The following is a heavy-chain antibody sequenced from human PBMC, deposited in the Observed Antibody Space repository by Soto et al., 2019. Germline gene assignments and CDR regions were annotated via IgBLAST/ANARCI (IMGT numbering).Heavy chain of an antibody. D-gene: IGHD6-13*01. J-gene: IGHJ6*02. CDR1: GFTFSSYA. CDR2: ISGSGGST. Sequence: EVQLLESGGGLVQPGGSLRLSCAASGFTFSSYAMSWVRQAPGKGLEWVSAISGSGGSTYYADSVKGRFTISRDNSKNTLYLQMNRLRAEDTAVYYCAKDPRYSFSPDDYYYGMDVWGQGTTVTVSS. V-gene: IGHV3-23*01. CDR3: AKDPRYSFSPDDYYYGMDV.